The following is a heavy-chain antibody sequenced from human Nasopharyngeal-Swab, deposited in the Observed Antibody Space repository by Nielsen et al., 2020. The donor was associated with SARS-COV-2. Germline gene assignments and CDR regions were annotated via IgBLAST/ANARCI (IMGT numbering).Heavy chain of an antibody. D-gene: IGHD3-16*01. CDR3: ARTTHYDYVWGSHRPPNYFDY. Sequence: GSLRLSCSVSGDSITNTAYYWGWIRQPPGKGLEWIANIYYSGITYNNPSLKSRVTISVDPSKNKLSLRLRSVTTADTAVYYCARTTHYDYVWGSHRPPNYFDYWGQGTLVTVSS. CDR2: IYYSGIT. CDR1: GDSITNTAYY. V-gene: IGHV4-39*01. J-gene: IGHJ4*02.